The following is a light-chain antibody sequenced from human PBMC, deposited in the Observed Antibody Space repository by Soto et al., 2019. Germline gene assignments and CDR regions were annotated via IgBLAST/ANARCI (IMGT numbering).Light chain of an antibody. Sequence: DIQMTQSPSTLSASVGDRVTITCRASQSIGLWLAWYQQKPGKAPKLLIYDASSLESGVPSRFSGSASGTEFTLTISSLQPDDFATYYCQQYNIYPTFGGGTKVEIK. CDR3: QQYNIYPT. CDR1: QSIGLW. V-gene: IGKV1-5*01. J-gene: IGKJ4*01. CDR2: DAS.